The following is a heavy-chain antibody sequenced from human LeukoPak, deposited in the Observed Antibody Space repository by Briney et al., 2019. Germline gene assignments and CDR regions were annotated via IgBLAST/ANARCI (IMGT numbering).Heavy chain of an antibody. CDR2: ISGSGSDT. CDR1: GFTFSPYA. D-gene: IGHD3-22*01. Sequence: PGGSLRLSCAASGFTFSPYAMSWVRQAPGKGLEWVSVISGSGSDTYYAVSVMGRFTISRDNSKNTLYLQMNSLRAEDTAVYYCATSPGGLSDYYDSSGYLDAFDIWGQGTMVTVSS. V-gene: IGHV3-23*01. CDR3: ATSPGGLSDYYDSSGYLDAFDI. J-gene: IGHJ3*02.